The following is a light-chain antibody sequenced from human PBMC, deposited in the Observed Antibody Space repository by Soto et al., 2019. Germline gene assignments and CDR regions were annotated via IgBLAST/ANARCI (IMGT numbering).Light chain of an antibody. CDR3: QHYGNSPLYT. CDR1: QSVRSNY. CDR2: GAS. Sequence: EIVLTQSPDTLSLSPGEGATLSCRASQSVRSNYLAWYQQKPGQAPRLLIYGASSRATGIPDRFSGSGSGTDFTLTISRLEPEDFAVYYCQHYGNSPLYTFGQGTKLESK. J-gene: IGKJ2*01. V-gene: IGKV3-20*01.